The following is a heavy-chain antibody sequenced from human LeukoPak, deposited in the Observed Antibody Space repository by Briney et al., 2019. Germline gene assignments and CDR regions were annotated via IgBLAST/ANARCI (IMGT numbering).Heavy chain of an antibody. CDR3: ARVRLYGMDV. Sequence: SQTLSLTCAVSGVSIRSAGYSYYWIRQYSGKGLEWIGHIYYSGSLSYNPSLKSRVTISMDTSKNHFSLNLTSVTAADTAVYYCARVRLYGMDVWGQGTTVTVSS. V-gene: IGHV4-31*11. CDR1: GVSIRSAGYS. J-gene: IGHJ6*02. CDR2: IYYSGSL.